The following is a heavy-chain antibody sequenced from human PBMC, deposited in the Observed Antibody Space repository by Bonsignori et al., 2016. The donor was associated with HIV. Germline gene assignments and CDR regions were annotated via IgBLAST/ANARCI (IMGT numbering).Heavy chain of an antibody. D-gene: IGHD3-16*01. CDR1: GFTFRNYA. J-gene: IGHJ4*02. CDR3: ARAAYTGGWYIRHFDY. CDR2: IYSGGAGT. V-gene: IGHV3-23*03. Sequence: GGSLRLSCAASGFTFRNYAMTWIRQAPGKGLECVSVIYSGGAGTFYSDSVRGRFTISRDNSQNTLYLQMNNLRAEDAAMYFCARAAYTGGWYIRHFDYSGQGTLVTVSS.